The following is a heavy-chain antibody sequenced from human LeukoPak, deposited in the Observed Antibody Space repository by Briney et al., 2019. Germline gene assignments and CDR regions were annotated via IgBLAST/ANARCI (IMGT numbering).Heavy chain of an antibody. CDR2: IYYSGST. V-gene: IGHV4-59*01. J-gene: IGHJ4*02. CDR1: GGSISSYY. Sequence: SETLSLTCTVSGGSISSYYWSWIRQPPGKGLEWIGYIYYSGSTNYNPSLKSRVTISVDTSKNQFSLKLSSVTAADTAVYYCARGTLYDGSGQTFDYWGQGTLVTVSS. D-gene: IGHD3-22*01. CDR3: ARGTLYDGSGQTFDY.